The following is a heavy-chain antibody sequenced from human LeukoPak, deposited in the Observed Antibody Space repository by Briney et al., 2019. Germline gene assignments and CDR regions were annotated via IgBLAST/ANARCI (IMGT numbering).Heavy chain of an antibody. D-gene: IGHD3-22*01. V-gene: IGHV3-48*04. CDR1: GFTFSSYS. J-gene: IGHJ4*02. CDR2: ISSSSSTI. CDR3: ARDQDYYDSSGYYTPFFDY. Sequence: PGGSLRLSCVASGFTFSSYSMNWVRQAPGKGLEWVSYISSSSSTIYYADSVEGRCTISRDNAKNSLYLQMNSLRAEDTAVYYCARDQDYYDSSGYYTPFFDYWGQGTLVTVSA.